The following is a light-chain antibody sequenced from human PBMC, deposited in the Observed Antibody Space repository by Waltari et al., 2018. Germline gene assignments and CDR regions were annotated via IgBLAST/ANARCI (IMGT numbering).Light chain of an antibody. CDR3: MQALQTPPYT. Sequence: DIVMTQSPLSLPVTPGEPASISCRSSQSLLHSNGYNYLDWYLQKPGQSPQLLCYLGSNRASGVPDRFSGSGSGTDFTLKISRVEAEDVGVYYCMQALQTPPYTFGQGTKLEIK. J-gene: IGKJ2*01. CDR2: LGS. V-gene: IGKV2-28*01. CDR1: QSLLHSNGYNY.